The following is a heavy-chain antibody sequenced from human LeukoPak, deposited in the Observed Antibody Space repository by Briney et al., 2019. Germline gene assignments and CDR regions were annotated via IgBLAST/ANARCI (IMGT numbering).Heavy chain of an antibody. Sequence: GASVKVSCKASGYTFSSYDINWVRQASGQGLEWMGWMNPNSGNTGYAQKFQGRLTITKNTSISTAYMELSSLRSEDTAVYYCARIGYYDFWSGHSYYFDHWGQGTPVTVSS. J-gene: IGHJ4*02. V-gene: IGHV1-8*01. CDR3: ARIGYYDFWSGHSYYFDH. CDR1: GYTFSSYD. CDR2: MNPNSGNT. D-gene: IGHD3-3*01.